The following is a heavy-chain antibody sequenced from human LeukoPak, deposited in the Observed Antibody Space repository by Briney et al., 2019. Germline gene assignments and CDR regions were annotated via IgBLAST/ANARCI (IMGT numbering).Heavy chain of an antibody. CDR1: GGSISNYY. CDR3: ASEGIAATGPYYYMDV. V-gene: IGHV4-59*01. J-gene: IGHJ6*03. D-gene: IGHD6-13*01. Sequence: SETLSLTCTVSGGSISNYYWTWIRQPPGKGLEWIGYIYYSGSTNYNPSLKSRVTISVDTSKSQFSLKLSSVTAADTAVYYCASEGIAATGPYYYMDVWGKGTTVTISS. CDR2: IYYSGST.